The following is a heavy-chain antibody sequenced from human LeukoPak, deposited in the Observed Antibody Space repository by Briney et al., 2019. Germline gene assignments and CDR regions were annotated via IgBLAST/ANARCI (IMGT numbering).Heavy chain of an antibody. D-gene: IGHD4-17*01. V-gene: IGHV4-59*08. J-gene: IGHJ6*02. CDR2: IYYSGST. CDR1: GGSISSYY. CDR3: ARLYGDYGMDV. Sequence: SETLSLTCTVSGGSISSYYWSWIRQPPGKGLEWIGYIYYSGSTNYNPSLKSRVTISVDTSKNQFSLKLSSVTAADTAVYYCARLYGDYGMDVWGQGTTVTVSS.